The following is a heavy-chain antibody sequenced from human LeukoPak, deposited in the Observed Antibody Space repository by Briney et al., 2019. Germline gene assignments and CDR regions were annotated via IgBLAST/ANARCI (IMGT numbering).Heavy chain of an antibody. CDR2: IYPGDSDT. J-gene: IGHJ6*02. Sequence: GESLKISCKGSGYSFTSYWIGLVRQMPGKGLEWMGIIYPGDSDTRYSPSFQGQVTISADKSISTAYLQWSSLKASDTAMYYCAVKTGSTPYYYGLDVWGQGTTVTVSS. D-gene: IGHD1-7*01. CDR3: AVKTGSTPYYYGLDV. V-gene: IGHV5-51*01. CDR1: GYSFTSYW.